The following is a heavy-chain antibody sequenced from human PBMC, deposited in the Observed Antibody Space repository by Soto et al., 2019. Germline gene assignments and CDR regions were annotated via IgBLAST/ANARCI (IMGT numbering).Heavy chain of an antibody. Sequence: ESGGGVVPPGRSLRLSCAASGFTFSSYGMHWVRQPPAKGLEWVAVIWYDGSNKYYADSVKGRFTISRDNSKNTLYLQMNSLRAEDTAVYYCARGQEDAFDIWGQGTMVTVSS. J-gene: IGHJ3*02. CDR2: IWYDGSNK. CDR3: ARGQEDAFDI. V-gene: IGHV3-33*01. CDR1: GFTFSSYG.